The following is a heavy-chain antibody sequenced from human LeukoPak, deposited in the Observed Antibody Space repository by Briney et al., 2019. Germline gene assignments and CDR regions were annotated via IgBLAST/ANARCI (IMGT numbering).Heavy chain of an antibody. J-gene: IGHJ4*02. D-gene: IGHD2-2*01. CDR3: AKEGGLGYCSTTSCAFAH. V-gene: IGHV3-53*01. Sequence: GGSLRLSCAGSGFSVSDNYMTWVRQAPGRGPEWVSLTYSGGTTYYADSVEGRFTISRDSATNNLYMHMNSLKTKDTAVYDCAKEGGLGYCSTTSCAFAHWGRGTLVTVSS. CDR1: GFSVSDNY. CDR2: TYSGGTT.